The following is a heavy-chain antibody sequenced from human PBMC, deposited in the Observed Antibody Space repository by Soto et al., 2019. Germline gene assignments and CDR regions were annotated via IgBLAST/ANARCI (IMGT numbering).Heavy chain of an antibody. CDR1: GYTFTGYY. J-gene: IGHJ4*02. CDR2: INPNSGGT. Sequence: ASVKVSCKASGYTFTGYYMHWVRQAPGQGLEWMGWINPNSGGTNYAQKFQGWVTMTRDTSISTAYMELSSLRSEDTAVYYCARSRNNIAVVGAADPYYFDYWGQGTLVTVSS. CDR3: ARSRNNIAVVGAADPYYFDY. V-gene: IGHV1-2*04. D-gene: IGHD2-15*01.